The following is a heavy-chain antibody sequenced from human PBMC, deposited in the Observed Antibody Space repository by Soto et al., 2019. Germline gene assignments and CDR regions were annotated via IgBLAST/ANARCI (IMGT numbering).Heavy chain of an antibody. D-gene: IGHD3-10*01. CDR3: ARLLWFGELSYFDY. Sequence: SETLSLTCAVSGGSISSGGYSWSWIRQPPGKGLEWIGYIYHSGSTYYNPSLKSRVTISVDRSKNQFSLKLSSVTAADTAMYYCARLLWFGELSYFDYWGQGTLVTVSS. V-gene: IGHV4-30-2*01. J-gene: IGHJ4*02. CDR1: GGSISSGGYS. CDR2: IYHSGST.